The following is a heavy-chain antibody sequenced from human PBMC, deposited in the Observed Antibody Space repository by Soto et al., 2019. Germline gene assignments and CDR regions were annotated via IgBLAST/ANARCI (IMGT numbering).Heavy chain of an antibody. V-gene: IGHV3-23*01. CDR2: ISGSGGST. Sequence: EVQLLESGGGLVQPGGSLRLSCEASGFTVSSYAMSWVRQAPGKGLEWVSAISGSGGSTYYADSGKGRFTISRDNYKNKLYLQMDSLGAEDTAVYYCAKDYHFKLVAPNFDYWGQGTLVTVSS. CDR1: GFTVSSYA. J-gene: IGHJ4*02. D-gene: IGHD2-21*01. CDR3: AKDYHFKLVAPNFDY.